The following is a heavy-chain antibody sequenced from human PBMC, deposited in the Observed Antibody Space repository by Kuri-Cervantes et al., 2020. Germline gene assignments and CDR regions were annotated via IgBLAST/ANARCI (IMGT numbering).Heavy chain of an antibody. CDR2: INPNSGGT. D-gene: IGHD1-20*01. CDR1: GYTFSDYY. V-gene: IGHV1-2*02. J-gene: IGHJ4*02. CDR3: ARDGALTGTTSYFDY. Sequence: ASVKVSCKASGYTFSDYYVHWVRQAPGQGLEWMGWINPNSGGTNYAQKFQGRVTMTRDTSISTAYMELSRLRSDDTAVYYCARDGALTGTTSYFDYWGQGTLVTVSS.